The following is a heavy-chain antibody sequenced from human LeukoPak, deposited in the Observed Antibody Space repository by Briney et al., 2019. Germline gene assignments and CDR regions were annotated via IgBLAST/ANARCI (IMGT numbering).Heavy chain of an antibody. CDR1: EFTFSSYS. CDR3: AKDTYYYDSSGYYLDY. Sequence: PGGSLRLSCAASEFTFSSYSMNWVRQAPGKGLEWVSYITNSGNSKSYADSVKGRFTISRDNTKSSLYLQMNGLRAEDTAVYYCAKDTYYYDSSGYYLDYWGQGTLVTVSS. J-gene: IGHJ4*02. CDR2: ITNSGNSK. D-gene: IGHD3-22*01. V-gene: IGHV3-48*01.